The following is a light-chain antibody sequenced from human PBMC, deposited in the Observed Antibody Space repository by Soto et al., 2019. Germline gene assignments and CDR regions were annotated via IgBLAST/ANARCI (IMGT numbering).Light chain of an antibody. CDR1: HDIGYY. CDR2: DAY. Sequence: DIQMTQSPSSLSASVGDRVTITCQASHDIGYYLNWYQQKPGKAPKLLIYDAYNFETGVPSSFSGGGSGTHFNFTISRLQHENIATYYCQYSSNPPLFGPGTKGDMK. CDR3: QYSSNPPL. J-gene: IGKJ3*01. V-gene: IGKV1-33*01.